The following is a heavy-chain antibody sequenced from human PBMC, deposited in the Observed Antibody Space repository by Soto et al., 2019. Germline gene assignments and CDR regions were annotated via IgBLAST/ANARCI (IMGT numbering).Heavy chain of an antibody. J-gene: IGHJ5*02. D-gene: IGHD6-19*01. V-gene: IGHV1-69*13. CDR1: GGTFSSYA. CDR3: ARVLHQWLAPPGIGWFDP. Sequence: GASVKVSCKASGGTFSSYAISWVRQAPGQGLEWMGGIIPIFGTANYAQKFQGRVTITADESTSTAYMELSSLRSEDTAVYYCARVLHQWLAPPGIGWFDPWGQEPWSPSPQ. CDR2: IIPIFGTA.